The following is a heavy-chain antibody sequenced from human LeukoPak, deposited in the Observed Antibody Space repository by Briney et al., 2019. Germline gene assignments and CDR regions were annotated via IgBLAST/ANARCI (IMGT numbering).Heavy chain of an antibody. CDR1: GGSISSGSYY. CDR2: IYTSGST. D-gene: IGHD6-19*01. J-gene: IGHJ4*02. Sequence: SETLSLTCTVSGGSISSGSYYWSWIRQPAGKGLEWIGRIYTSGSTNYNPSLKSRVTMSVDTSKNQFSLKLSSVTAADTAVYYCARVARFGDPAVAGEYFDYWGQGTLVTVSS. CDR3: ARVARFGDPAVAGEYFDY. V-gene: IGHV4-61*02.